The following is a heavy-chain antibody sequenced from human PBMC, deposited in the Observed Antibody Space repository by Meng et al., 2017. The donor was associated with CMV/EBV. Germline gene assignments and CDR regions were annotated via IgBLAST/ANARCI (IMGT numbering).Heavy chain of an antibody. CDR3: ARVADYGDPSPRIFDY. D-gene: IGHD4/OR15-4a*01. J-gene: IGHJ4*02. Sequence: GGSLRLSCAASGFTFSSYWMSWVRQAPGRGLEWVANIKQDGSETYYVDSVKGRFTISRDNAKNSLYLQMNSLRAEDTAVYYCARVADYGDPSPRIFDYWGQGTLVTVSS. V-gene: IGHV3-7*01. CDR1: GFTFSSYW. CDR2: IKQDGSET.